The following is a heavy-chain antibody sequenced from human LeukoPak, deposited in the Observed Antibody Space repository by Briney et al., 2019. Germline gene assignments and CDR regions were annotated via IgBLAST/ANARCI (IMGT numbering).Heavy chain of an antibody. CDR1: GFTFSSYS. D-gene: IGHD6-13*01. Sequence: GGSLRLSCAASGFTFSSYSMNWVRQAPGKGLEWVSSISSSSSYIYYADSVKGRFTISRDNAKNSLYPQMNSLRAEDTAVYYCARDTAYSSSWYGVAPYYYHYYMDVWGKGTTVTVSS. CDR2: ISSSSSYI. CDR3: ARDTAYSSSWYGVAPYYYHYYMDV. J-gene: IGHJ6*03. V-gene: IGHV3-21*01.